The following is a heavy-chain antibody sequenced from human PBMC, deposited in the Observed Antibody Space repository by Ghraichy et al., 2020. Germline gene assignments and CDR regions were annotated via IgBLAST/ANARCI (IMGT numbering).Heavy chain of an antibody. CDR3: AKGLTTYSSVGFAY. D-gene: IGHD4-11*01. CDR1: GITFSSYA. V-gene: IGHV3-23*01. J-gene: IGHJ4*02. CDR2: ISGSGAGT. Sequence: GGSLRLSCAGSGITFSSYAMSWVRQAPGKGLEWVSGISGSGAGTYYADSVKGRFTISRDNSKNTLYLQMNSLRAEDTAVYYCAKGLTTYSSVGFAYWGQGTLVTVSS.